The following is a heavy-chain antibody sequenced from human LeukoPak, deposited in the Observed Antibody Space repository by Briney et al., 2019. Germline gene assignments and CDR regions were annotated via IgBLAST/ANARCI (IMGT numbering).Heavy chain of an antibody. J-gene: IGHJ4*02. Sequence: GASVKVSCKASGYTFTGYYMHWVRQAPGQGLEWMGWINPNSGGTNYAHKIQGRVTMTRHTSLSTAYTERSRLRSDDTPLYYCARDSIPLLAAIDYWGQGTLVTVSS. CDR3: ARDSIPLLAAIDY. D-gene: IGHD5-24*01. V-gene: IGHV1-2*02. CDR1: GYTFTGYY. CDR2: INPNSGGT.